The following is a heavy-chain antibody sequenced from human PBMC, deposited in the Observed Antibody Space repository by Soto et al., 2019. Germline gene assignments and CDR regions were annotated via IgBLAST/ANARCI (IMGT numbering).Heavy chain of an antibody. CDR1: GFSFSTYW. V-gene: IGHV3-7*05. Sequence: EVQLVESGGGLVQPGGSLRLSCAASGFSFSTYWMAWVRQAPGKGLEWVANIDRGGGGKYYVDSVRGRFTISRDNAKNTLYLQMNSMRAEDTASYYCARGGTWFDPWGQGTLVSVSS. CDR3: ARGGTWFDP. J-gene: IGHJ5*02. CDR2: IDRGGGGK. D-gene: IGHD1-7*01.